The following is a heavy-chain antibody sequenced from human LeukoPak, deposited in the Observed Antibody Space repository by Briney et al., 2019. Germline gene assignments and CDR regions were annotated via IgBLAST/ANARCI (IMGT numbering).Heavy chain of an antibody. D-gene: IGHD6-6*01. Sequence: GGSLRLSCAASGFTVSSNYMAWVRQPPGKGLMWVSRIDTGGSNTLYADSVRGRFTISRDNAKNTLYLQMNSLRVEDTAMYYCARVGREYSNSSPPDYWGQGTLVTVSS. CDR3: ARVGREYSNSSPPDY. CDR1: GFTVSSNY. CDR2: IDTGGSNT. J-gene: IGHJ4*02. V-gene: IGHV3-74*01.